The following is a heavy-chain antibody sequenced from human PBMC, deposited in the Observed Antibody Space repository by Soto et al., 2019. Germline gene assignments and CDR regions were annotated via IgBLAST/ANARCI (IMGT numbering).Heavy chain of an antibody. J-gene: IGHJ4*02. D-gene: IGHD5-12*01. Sequence: ASVKVSCKASGYTFTSYAKHWVPQAPGQGLEWMGWISAYNGNTHYAQKLQGRVTMTTDTSTSTAYMELRSLRSDDTAVYYCARVQSGYDFAYWGQGTLVTVSS. CDR1: GYTFTSYA. V-gene: IGHV1-18*01. CDR2: ISAYNGNT. CDR3: ARVQSGYDFAY.